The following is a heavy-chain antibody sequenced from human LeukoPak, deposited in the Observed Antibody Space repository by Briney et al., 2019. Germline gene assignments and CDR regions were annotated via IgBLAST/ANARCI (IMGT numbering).Heavy chain of an antibody. CDR3: AKDMSPYSYGYNPLGY. D-gene: IGHD5-18*01. Sequence: GGSLRLSCAASGFTFSDYYMSWIRQAPGKGLEWVSYISSSGSTIYYADSVKGRFTISRDNAKNSLYLQMNSLRAEDTALYYCAKDMSPYSYGYNPLGYWGQGTLVTVSS. CDR2: ISSSGSTI. J-gene: IGHJ4*02. CDR1: GFTFSDYY. V-gene: IGHV3-11*01.